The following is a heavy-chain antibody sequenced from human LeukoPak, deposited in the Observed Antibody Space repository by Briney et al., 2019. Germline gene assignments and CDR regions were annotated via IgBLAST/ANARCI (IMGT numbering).Heavy chain of an antibody. J-gene: IGHJ4*02. V-gene: IGHV3-23*01. CDR2: ISGSGGST. CDR1: GFTFSSYA. D-gene: IGHD2-15*01. Sequence: GGSLRLSCAASGFTFSSYAVSWVRQAPGKGLEWVSAISGSGGSTYYADSVKGRFTISRDNSKNTLYLQMNSLRAEDTAVYYCAKDVRYCSGGSCYPPYFDYWGQGTLVTVSS. CDR3: AKDVRYCSGGSCYPPYFDY.